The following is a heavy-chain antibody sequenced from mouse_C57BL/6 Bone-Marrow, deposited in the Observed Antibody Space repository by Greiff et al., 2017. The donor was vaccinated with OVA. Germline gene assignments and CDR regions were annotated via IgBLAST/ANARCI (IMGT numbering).Heavy chain of an antibody. D-gene: IGHD2-4*01. CDR2: ISYDGSN. Sequence: VQLKESGPGLVKPSQSLSLTCSVTGYSITSGYYWNWIRQFPGNKLEWMGYISYDGSNNYNPSLKNRISITRDTSKNQFFLKLNSVTTEDTATYYCARYDYDEAWFAYWGQGTLVTVSA. CDR1: GYSITSGYY. J-gene: IGHJ3*01. CDR3: ARYDYDEAWFAY. V-gene: IGHV3-6*01.